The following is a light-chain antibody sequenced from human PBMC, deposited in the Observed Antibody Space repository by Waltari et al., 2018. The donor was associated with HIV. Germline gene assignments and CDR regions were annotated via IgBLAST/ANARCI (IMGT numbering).Light chain of an antibody. Sequence: TQPRPVSGSPGQSITTPSTGTSSDVGGFKYVSWYQQHPGKSPKLIIYNVNTRPSGVPDRFSGSKSGNTAALTISGLQADDEADYYCSSYAGAYTYVFGSGTKVTVL. J-gene: IGLJ1*01. CDR3: SSYAGAYTYV. CDR2: NVN. CDR1: SSDVGGFKY. V-gene: IGLV2-11*01.